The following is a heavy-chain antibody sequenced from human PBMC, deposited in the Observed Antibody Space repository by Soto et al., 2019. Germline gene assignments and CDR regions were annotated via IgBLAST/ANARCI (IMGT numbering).Heavy chain of an antibody. CDR1: GYSFTSYW. V-gene: IGHV5-51*01. D-gene: IGHD6-6*01. CDR3: ARLRRIAARPNWFDP. J-gene: IGHJ5*02. Sequence: GESLKISCKGCGYSFTSYWIGWVRQMPGKGLEWMGIIYPGDSDTRYSPSFQGQVTISADKSISTAYLQWSSLKASDTAMYYCARLRRIAARPNWFDPWGQGTLVTVSS. CDR2: IYPGDSDT.